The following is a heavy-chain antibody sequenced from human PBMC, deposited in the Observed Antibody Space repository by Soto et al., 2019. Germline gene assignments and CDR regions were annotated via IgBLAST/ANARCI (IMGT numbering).Heavy chain of an antibody. CDR2: ISYDGSNK. D-gene: IGHD5-18*01. CDR3: AKDSWIQLRLRMYY. J-gene: IGHJ4*02. Sequence: QVQLVESGGGVVQPGRSLRLSCAASGFTFSSYGMHWVRQAPGKGLEWVAVISYDGSNKYYADSVKGRFTISRDNSKNTLYLQMNSLRAEDTAVYYCAKDSWIQLRLRMYYWGQGTLVTVSS. V-gene: IGHV3-30*18. CDR1: GFTFSSYG.